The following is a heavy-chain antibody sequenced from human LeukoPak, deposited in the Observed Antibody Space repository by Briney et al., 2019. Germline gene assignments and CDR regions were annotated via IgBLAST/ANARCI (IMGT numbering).Heavy chain of an antibody. CDR1: GFAFSSFG. CDR2: IWYDGSNE. D-gene: IGHD2-21*02. CDR3: ARGTDSAADGMDV. Sequence: GRSLRLSCAASGFAFSSFGMHWVRQAPGKGLEWVAVIWYDGSNEYYADSVKGRFTISRDNSKSTLYLNMNILRAEDTAVYYCARGTDSAADGMDVWGQGTTVTVPS. V-gene: IGHV3-33*01. J-gene: IGHJ6*02.